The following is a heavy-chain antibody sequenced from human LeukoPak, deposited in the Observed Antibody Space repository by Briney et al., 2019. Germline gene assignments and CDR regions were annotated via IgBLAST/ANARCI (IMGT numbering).Heavy chain of an antibody. CDR3: ARARNGYYAFDI. Sequence: GGSLRLSRAASGFTFSSYWMHWVRQAPGKGLVWVSRINSDGSSTSYADSVKGRFTISRDNAKNTLYLQMNSLRAEDTAVYYCARARNGYYAFDIWGQGTMVTVSS. D-gene: IGHD5-24*01. CDR1: GFTFSSYW. J-gene: IGHJ3*02. V-gene: IGHV3-74*01. CDR2: INSDGSST.